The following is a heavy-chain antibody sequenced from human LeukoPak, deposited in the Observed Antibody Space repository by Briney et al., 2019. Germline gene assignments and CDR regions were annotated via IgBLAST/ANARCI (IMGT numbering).Heavy chain of an antibody. CDR3: ARDLRLGYCGSTSCHLKAFDP. V-gene: IGHV1-46*01. CDR1: GYTFTSYY. Sequence: GASVKVSCKASGYTFTSYYMHWVRQAPGQGLEWMGIINPSGGSTSYAQKFQGRVTMTRDTSTSTVYMELSSLRSEDTAVYYCARDLRLGYCGSTSCHLKAFDPWGQGTLVTVSS. J-gene: IGHJ5*02. D-gene: IGHD2-2*01. CDR2: INPSGGST.